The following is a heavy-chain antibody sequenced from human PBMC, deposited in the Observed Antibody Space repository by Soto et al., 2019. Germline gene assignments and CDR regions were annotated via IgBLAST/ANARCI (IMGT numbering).Heavy chain of an antibody. CDR3: ARGRGWSAY. V-gene: IGHV1-46*04. J-gene: IGHJ4*02. Sequence: ASVKGSCKSSGYTFTSYYMHWVRQAPGQGLEWMGIINPSGGSTSYADSVKGRFTISRDNAKNSLYLQMNSLRDEDTAVYYCARGRGWSAYWGQGTLVTVSS. CDR2: INPSGGST. CDR1: GYTFTSYY. D-gene: IGHD6-19*01.